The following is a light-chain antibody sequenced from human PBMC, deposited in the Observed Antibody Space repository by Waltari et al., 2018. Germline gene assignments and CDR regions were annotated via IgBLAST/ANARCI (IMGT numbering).Light chain of an antibody. CDR1: QSLLYSSNNKNS. CDR3: QQYYTTPLT. J-gene: IGKJ1*01. CDR2: WAA. Sequence: DIVMTQSPDSLAVSLGERATINCKSSQSLLYSSNNKNSLTWYQQKPGQPPKLLLYWAATRGSGLPDRFSGSGSGTDFTLTISSLQAEDVAVYYCQQYYTTPLTFGQGTKVEIK. V-gene: IGKV4-1*01.